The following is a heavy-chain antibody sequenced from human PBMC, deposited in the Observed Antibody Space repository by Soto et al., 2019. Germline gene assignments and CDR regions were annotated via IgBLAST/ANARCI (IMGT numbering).Heavy chain of an antibody. V-gene: IGHV1-18*01. CDR1: GYTFTSYG. J-gene: IGHJ3*02. D-gene: IGHD2-2*01. CDR2: ISAYNGNT. CDR3: ARDSEDIVVVPAPEAFDI. Sequence: ASVKVSCKASGYTFTSYGISWVRQAPGQGFEWMGWISAYNGNTNYAQKLQGRVTMTTDTSTSTAYMELRSLRSDDTAVYYCARDSEDIVVVPAPEAFDIWGQGTMVTVS.